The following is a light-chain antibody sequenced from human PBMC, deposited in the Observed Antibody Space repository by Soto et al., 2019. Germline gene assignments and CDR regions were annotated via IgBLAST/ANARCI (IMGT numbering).Light chain of an antibody. CDR1: QSISSW. CDR2: KAS. J-gene: IGKJ2*01. CDR3: QHYNSYYT. Sequence: DIQMTQSPSTLSASVGDRVTITCRASQSISSWLGWYQQKPGKAPKLLIYKASSLESGVPSSFSGSGSGTEFTLTINSLHPDDFATYYCQHYNSYYTFGQGTKLEIK. V-gene: IGKV1-5*03.